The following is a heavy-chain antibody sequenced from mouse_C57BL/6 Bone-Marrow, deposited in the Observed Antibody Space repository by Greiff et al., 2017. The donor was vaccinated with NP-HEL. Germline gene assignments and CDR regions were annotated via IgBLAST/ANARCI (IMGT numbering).Heavy chain of an antibody. Sequence: EVQLQQSGPELVKPGASVKISCKASGYSFTGYYMNWVKQSPEKSLEWIGEINPSTGGTTYNQKFKAKATLTVDKSSSTAYMQLTSLTSEDSAVYYCAREDSGYAYYFDYWGQGTTLTVSS. CDR3: AREDSGYAYYFDY. J-gene: IGHJ2*01. CDR1: GYSFTGYY. D-gene: IGHD2-2*01. CDR2: INPSTGGT. V-gene: IGHV1-42*01.